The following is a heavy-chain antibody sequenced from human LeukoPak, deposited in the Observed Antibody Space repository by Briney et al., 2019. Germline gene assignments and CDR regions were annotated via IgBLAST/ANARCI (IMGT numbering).Heavy chain of an antibody. Sequence: SETLSLTCTVSGRSISSYYWSWIRQPAGKGLEWIGRIYTSGSTNYNPSLKSRVTMSVGTSKNQSSLKLSSVTAADTAVYYCARGGADFWSGYSHLNWFDPWGQGTLVTVSS. V-gene: IGHV4-4*07. CDR1: GRSISSYY. D-gene: IGHD3-3*01. J-gene: IGHJ5*02. CDR2: IYTSGST. CDR3: ARGGADFWSGYSHLNWFDP.